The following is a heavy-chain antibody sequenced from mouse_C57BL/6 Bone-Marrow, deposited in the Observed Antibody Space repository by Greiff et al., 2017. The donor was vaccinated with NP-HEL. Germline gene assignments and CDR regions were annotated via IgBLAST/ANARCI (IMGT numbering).Heavy chain of an antibody. CDR3: ARNPFLTVDY. J-gene: IGHJ2*01. D-gene: IGHD4-1*01. Sequence: QVQLKESGAELARPGASVKLSCKASGYTFTSYGISWVKQRTGQGLEWIGEIYPRSGNTYYNEKVKGKATLTADKSSSTAYMELRSLTSEDSAVYFCARNPFLTVDYWGQGTTLTVSS. V-gene: IGHV1-81*01. CDR1: GYTFTSYG. CDR2: IYPRSGNT.